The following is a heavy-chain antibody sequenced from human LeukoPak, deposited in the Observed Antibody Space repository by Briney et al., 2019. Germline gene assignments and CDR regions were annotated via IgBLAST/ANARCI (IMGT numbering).Heavy chain of an antibody. J-gene: IGHJ4*02. D-gene: IGHD3-10*01. Sequence: PSETLSLTCTVSGYSISTGYYWGWIRQPPGKGLGWIGSMYHSGSTYYNPSLKSRVTMSADTSKNQFSLKLNSVTAADTAVYYCARVLDYYGSGTRDFDYWGQGILVTVSS. V-gene: IGHV4-38-2*02. CDR1: GYSISTGYY. CDR2: MYHSGST. CDR3: ARVLDYYGSGTRDFDY.